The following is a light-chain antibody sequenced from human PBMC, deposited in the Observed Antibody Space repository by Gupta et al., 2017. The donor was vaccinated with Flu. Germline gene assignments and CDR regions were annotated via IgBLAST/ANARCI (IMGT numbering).Light chain of an antibody. CDR2: DVS. Sequence: EFVLTLSPVTLSLSPGERVPLSCRASQSVGNFLAWYQQKPGQAPRLLIYDVSNRATGIPARFSGSGSGTDFTLTVSSLESEDSAIYFCLHRSSWPVTFGGGTKVEIK. CDR1: QSVGNF. V-gene: IGKV3-11*01. CDR3: LHRSSWPVT. J-gene: IGKJ4*01.